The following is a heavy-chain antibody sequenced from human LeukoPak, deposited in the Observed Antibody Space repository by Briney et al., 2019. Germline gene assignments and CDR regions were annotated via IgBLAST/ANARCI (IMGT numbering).Heavy chain of an antibody. Sequence: GGSLRLSCAASGFTFSSYAMSWVRQAQGKGVEGVSAISGSGGSTYYADSVKGRFTISRDNSKNTLYMQMNSLRAEDTAVYYCAKDAIVVVVAAHDYWGQGTLVTVSS. V-gene: IGHV3-23*01. CDR1: GFTFSSYA. CDR2: ISGSGGST. CDR3: AKDAIVVVVAAHDY. D-gene: IGHD2-15*01. J-gene: IGHJ4*02.